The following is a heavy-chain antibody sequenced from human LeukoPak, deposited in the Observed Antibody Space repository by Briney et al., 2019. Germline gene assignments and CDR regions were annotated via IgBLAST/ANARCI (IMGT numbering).Heavy chain of an antibody. CDR1: GFTFRSYW. J-gene: IGHJ4*01. CDR3: TRDYDFGPPDY. Sequence: GGSLRLSCEGSGFTFRSYWLSWVRQAPGKGLEWVAKIKKDGSEKYYAESVKGRFTISRDNAKNSLHVQMNSLRAEDTAVYFCTRDYDFGPPDYWGHGTLVSVSS. D-gene: IGHD3-3*01. CDR2: IKKDGSEK. V-gene: IGHV3-7*01.